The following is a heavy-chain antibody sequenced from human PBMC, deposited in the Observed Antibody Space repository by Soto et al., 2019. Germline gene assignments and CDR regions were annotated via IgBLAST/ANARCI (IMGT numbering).Heavy chain of an antibody. CDR1: GGSFSGYY. Sequence: SETLSLTCAVYGGSFSGYYWSWIRQPPGKGLEWIGEINYSGSTNYNPSLKSRVTISVDTSKNQFSLKLSSVTAADTAVYYCARDRENDFWSGYASYYMDVWGKGTTVTVSS. J-gene: IGHJ6*03. CDR3: ARDRENDFWSGYASYYMDV. V-gene: IGHV4-34*09. CDR2: INYSGST. D-gene: IGHD3-3*01.